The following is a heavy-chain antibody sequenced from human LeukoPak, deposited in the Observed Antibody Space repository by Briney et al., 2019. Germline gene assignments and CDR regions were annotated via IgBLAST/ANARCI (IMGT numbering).Heavy chain of an antibody. Sequence: PGGCLRLSCAASVFTVSSNYMSWVRQAPGKGLEWVSVIYSGGSTYYADSVKGRFTTTRDNSKNTLYLQMNSLRAEDTAVYYCARDPPRSADYYDSSGPESYWGQGTLVTVSS. CDR2: IYSGGST. CDR1: VFTVSSNY. J-gene: IGHJ4*02. CDR3: ARDPPRSADYYDSSGPESY. D-gene: IGHD3-22*01. V-gene: IGHV3-53*01.